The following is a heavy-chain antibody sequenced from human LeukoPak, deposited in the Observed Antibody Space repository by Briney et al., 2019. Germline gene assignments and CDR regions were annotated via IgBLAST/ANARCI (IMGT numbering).Heavy chain of an antibody. CDR1: GGSFSGYY. V-gene: IGHV4-4*07. D-gene: IGHD4-17*01. J-gene: IGHJ4*02. CDR3: ARDGTVTTEDYFDY. CDR2: IYTSGST. Sequence: PSETLSLTCAVYGGSFSGYYWSWIRQPPGKGLEWIGRIYTSGSTNYNPSLKSRVTMSVDTSKNQFSLKLSSVTAADTAVYYCARDGTVTTEDYFDYWGQGTLVTVSS.